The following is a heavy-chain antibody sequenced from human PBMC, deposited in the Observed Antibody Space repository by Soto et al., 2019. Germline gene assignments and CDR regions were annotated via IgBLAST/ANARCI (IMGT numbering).Heavy chain of an antibody. CDR1: GGTFSSYA. J-gene: IGHJ6*02. CDR3: ARGRRGTSCYWVDSPGVGYYYGMDV. V-gene: IGHV1-69*01. D-gene: IGHD2-2*01. Sequence: QVQLVQSGAEVKKPGSSVKVSCKASGGTFSSYAISWVRQAPGQGLEWMGGIIPIFGTANYAQKFQGRVTITADESTSTAYMELSSLRSEDTAVYYCARGRRGTSCYWVDSPGVGYYYGMDVWGQGTTVTVSS. CDR2: IIPIFGTA.